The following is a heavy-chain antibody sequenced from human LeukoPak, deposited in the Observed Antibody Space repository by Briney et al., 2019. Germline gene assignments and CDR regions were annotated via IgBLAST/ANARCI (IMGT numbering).Heavy chain of an antibody. J-gene: IGHJ4*02. V-gene: IGHV4-4*09. CDR1: GGSLSSYY. D-gene: IGHD6-6*01. Sequence: SETLSLTCTGSGGSLSSYYWSWIRQPPGKGLEWIGYIYTSGSTNYNPSLKSRVTITIDTSKNQFSLKLNSVTAADTAVDYCERGQLVGEVDYWGQRTLVTVSS. CDR2: IYTSGST. CDR3: ERGQLVGEVDY.